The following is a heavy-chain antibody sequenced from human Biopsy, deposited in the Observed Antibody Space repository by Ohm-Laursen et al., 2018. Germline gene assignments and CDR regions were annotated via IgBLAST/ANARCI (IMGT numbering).Heavy chain of an antibody. V-gene: IGHV1-69*13. CDR3: ARGPHSGSHSCFDY. CDR2: IIPMFGTA. Sequence: AASVKASCQASGGTFINYAISWVRQAPGQGLEWMGGIIPMFGTANYAQMFQGRVTISADESTSTSYMELSSLTTEDTAIYYCARGPHSGSHSCFDYWGRGTLVTVSS. CDR1: GGTFINYA. J-gene: IGHJ4*02. D-gene: IGHD1-26*01.